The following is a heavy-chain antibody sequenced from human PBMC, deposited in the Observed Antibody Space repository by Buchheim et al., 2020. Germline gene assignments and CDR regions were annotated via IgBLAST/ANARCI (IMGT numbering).Heavy chain of an antibody. V-gene: IGHV3-33*01. D-gene: IGHD3-3*01. CDR2: IWYDGSNN. CDR1: GFTFSSYG. J-gene: IGHJ6*02. CDR3: ASAPYYDFWRCYYRGYYYYGMDV. Sequence: QVQLVESGGGVVQPGRSLRLSCAASGFTFSSYGMHWVRQAPGKGLEWVAVIWYDGSNNYYADSVKGRFTISRVNSKKTQFSQMNSLGAEDTAVYYCASAPYYDFWRCYYRGYYYYGMDVWGQGTT.